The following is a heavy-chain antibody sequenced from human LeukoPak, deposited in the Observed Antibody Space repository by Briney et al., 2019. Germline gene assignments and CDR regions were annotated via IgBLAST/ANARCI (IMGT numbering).Heavy chain of an antibody. CDR3: ARGLRDYYGSGSHLGWFDP. CDR2: IYYSGST. V-gene: IGHV4-59*01. CDR1: GGSISSYY. Sequence: KPSETLSLTCTVSGGSISSYYWSWIRQPSGKGLEWIGYIYYSGSTNYNPSLKSRVTISVDTSKNQFSLKLSSVTAADTAVYYCARGLRDYYGSGSHLGWFDPWGQGTLVTVSS. J-gene: IGHJ5*02. D-gene: IGHD3-10*01.